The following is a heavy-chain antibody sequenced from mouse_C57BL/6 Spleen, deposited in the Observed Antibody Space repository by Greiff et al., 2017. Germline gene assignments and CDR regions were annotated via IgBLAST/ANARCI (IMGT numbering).Heavy chain of an antibody. V-gene: IGHV1-19*01. CDR3: ARSGSSPFAY. Sequence: VQLQQSGPVLVKPGASVKMSCKASGYTFTDYYMNWVKQSHGKSLEWIGVINPYNGGTSYNQKFKGKATLTVDKSSSTAYMELNSLTSGDSAVYYCARSGSSPFAYWGQGTLVTVSA. CDR2: INPYNGGT. J-gene: IGHJ3*01. D-gene: IGHD1-1*01. CDR1: GYTFTDYY.